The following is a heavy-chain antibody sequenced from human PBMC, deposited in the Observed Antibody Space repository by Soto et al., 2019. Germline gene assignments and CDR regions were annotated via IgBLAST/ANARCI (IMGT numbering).Heavy chain of an antibody. V-gene: IGHV5-51*01. CDR2: IYLGDSDA. CDR1: GYSFTSYW. J-gene: IGHJ4*02. Sequence: PGKSLKISCKASGYSFTSYWIGWVSQMPGKGLELMGIIYLGDSDARYSPSFQGHVTISVDKSITTAYLRWSSLKASDTAIYYCARPEASYTWSYDYWGEGTLATVSS. CDR3: ARPEASYTWSYDY. D-gene: IGHD3-16*01.